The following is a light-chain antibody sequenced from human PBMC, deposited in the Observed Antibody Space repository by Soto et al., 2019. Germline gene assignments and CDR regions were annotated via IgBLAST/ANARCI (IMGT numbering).Light chain of an antibody. CDR1: QSISSY. J-gene: IGKJ4*01. CDR2: AAS. V-gene: IGKV1-39*01. CDR3: QQSYSAPRT. Sequence: DLQMTPSPSSLSASVGERVTITCRASQSISSYLNWYKQKPGKAPKLLIYAASSLQSGVPSRFSGSGSGTDFTLTISSLQPEDFATDYCQQSYSAPRTFGGGTKVEIK.